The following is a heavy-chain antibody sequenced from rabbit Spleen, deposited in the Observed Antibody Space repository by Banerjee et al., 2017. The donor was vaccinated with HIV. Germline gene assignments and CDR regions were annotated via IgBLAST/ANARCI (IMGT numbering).Heavy chain of an antibody. V-gene: IGHV1S47*01. Sequence: QEQLKESGGGLVQPGGSLKLSCKVSGFDFSSYYMTWVRQAPGKGLEWIACIYNGDGSTYYASWVSGRFTISRTSSTTVTLQMTSLTAADTATYFCARDLIGVIGWNFNLWGQGTLVTVS. CDR1: GFDFSSYY. D-gene: IGHD1-1*01. CDR2: IYNGDGST. J-gene: IGHJ4*01. CDR3: ARDLIGVIGWNFNL.